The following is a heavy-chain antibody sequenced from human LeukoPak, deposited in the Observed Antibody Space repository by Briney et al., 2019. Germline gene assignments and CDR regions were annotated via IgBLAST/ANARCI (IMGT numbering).Heavy chain of an antibody. V-gene: IGHV4-34*01. J-gene: IGHJ3*02. CDR1: GGSFSGYY. CDR3: ARRGSYCSSTSCSRRAFDI. Sequence: SETLSLTWAVYGGSFSGYYWSWIRKPPGKGLEWIGEINHSGSTNYNPSLKSRVTISVDTSKNQFSLKLSSVTAADTAVYYCARRGSYCSSTSCSRRAFDIWGQGTMVTVSS. CDR2: INHSGST. D-gene: IGHD2-2*01.